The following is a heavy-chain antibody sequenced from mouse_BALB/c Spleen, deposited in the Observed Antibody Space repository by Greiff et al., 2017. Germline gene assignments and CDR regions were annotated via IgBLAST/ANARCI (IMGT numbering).Heavy chain of an antibody. CDR2: ISYSGST. J-gene: IGHJ1*01. V-gene: IGHV3-2*02. CDR3: ARRKLRYFDV. Sequence: EVQGVESGPGLVKPSQSLSLTCTVTGYSITSDYAWNWIRQFPGNKLEWMGYISYSGSTSYNPSLKSRISITRDTSKNQFFLQLNSVTTEDTATYYCARRKLRYFDVWGAGTTVTVSS. CDR1: GYSITSDYA.